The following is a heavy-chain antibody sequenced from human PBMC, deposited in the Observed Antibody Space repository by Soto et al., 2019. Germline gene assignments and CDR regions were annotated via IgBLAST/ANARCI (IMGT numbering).Heavy chain of an antibody. CDR2: IYYSGST. CDR1: GGSISSYY. J-gene: IGHJ4*02. CDR3: ARLGGYYQAFDS. Sequence: PSETLSLTCTVSGGSISSYYWSWIRQPPGKGLEWIGYIYYSGSTKYNPSLESRVTISVDTSKNQFSLRLTSVTAADTAVYYCARLGGYYQAFDSWGQGTLVTVSS. D-gene: IGHD3-22*01. V-gene: IGHV4-59*08.